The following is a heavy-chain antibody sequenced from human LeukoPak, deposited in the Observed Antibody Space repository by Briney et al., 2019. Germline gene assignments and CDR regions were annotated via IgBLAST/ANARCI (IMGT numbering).Heavy chain of an antibody. CDR1: GFTFGDYA. J-gene: IGHJ6*02. D-gene: IGHD2-15*01. CDR2: IRSKAYGGTT. V-gene: IGHV3-49*04. Sequence: GGSLRLSCTASGFTFGDYAMSWVRQAPGKGLEWVGFIRSKAYGGTTEYAASVKGRFTISRDDSKSIAYLQMNSLKTEDTAVYYCTRAPHLVVVRIRHYYYGMDVWGQGTTVTVSS. CDR3: TRAPHLVVVRIRHYYYGMDV.